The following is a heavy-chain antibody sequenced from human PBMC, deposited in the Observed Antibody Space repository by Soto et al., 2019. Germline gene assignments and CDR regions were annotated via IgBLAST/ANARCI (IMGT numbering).Heavy chain of an antibody. Sequence: SVKVSCKASGGTFSSYAISWVRQAPGQGLEWMGGIIPIFGTANYAQKFQGRVTITADESTSTAYMELSSLRSEDTAVYYCARGHRSSNLLPPFQFSGLYYYGMDVWGQGTTVTVSS. V-gene: IGHV1-69*13. CDR2: IIPIFGTA. CDR3: ARGHRSSNLLPPFQFSGLYYYGMDV. J-gene: IGHJ6*02. CDR1: GGTFSSYA. D-gene: IGHD6-6*01.